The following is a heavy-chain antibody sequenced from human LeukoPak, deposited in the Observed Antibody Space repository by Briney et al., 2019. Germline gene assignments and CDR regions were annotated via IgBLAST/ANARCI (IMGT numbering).Heavy chain of an antibody. CDR2: IKSKTDGGTT. J-gene: IGHJ4*02. CDR3: AQQQLVFDY. CDR1: GLTFSNAW. Sequence: GGSLRLSCAASGLTFSNAWMTWVRQAPGKGLEWVGHIKSKTDGGTTDYAAPVKGRFTISRDDSKNTLYLQMNSLKTEDTAVYYCAQQQLVFDYWGQGTLVTVSS. D-gene: IGHD6-13*01. V-gene: IGHV3-15*01.